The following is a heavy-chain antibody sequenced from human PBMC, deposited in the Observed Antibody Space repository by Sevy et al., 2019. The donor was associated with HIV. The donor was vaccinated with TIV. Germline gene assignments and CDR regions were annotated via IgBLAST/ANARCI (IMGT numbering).Heavy chain of an antibody. D-gene: IGHD6-19*01. CDR2: ISHDGSHK. Sequence: GGSLRLSCAASGFTFRNYAIHWVRQAPGKGLEWVAVISHDGSHKYSADSVNGRFTISRDNSKNTLYLQMNSLRAEDTAMYYCARDPTIYASGWYYFDYWGQGTLVTVSS. CDR3: ARDPTIYASGWYYFDY. CDR1: GFTFRNYA. V-gene: IGHV3-30*04. J-gene: IGHJ4*02.